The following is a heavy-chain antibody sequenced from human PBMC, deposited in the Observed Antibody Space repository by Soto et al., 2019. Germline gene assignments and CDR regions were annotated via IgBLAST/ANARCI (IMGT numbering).Heavy chain of an antibody. CDR3: ARRAAAGTYYYYMDV. Sequence: SETLSLTCTVSGGSISSYYWSWIRQPPGKGLEWIGCIYYSGSTNYNPSLKSRVTISVDTSKNQFSLKLSSVTAADTAVYYCARRAAAGTYYYYMDVWGKGTTVTVSS. J-gene: IGHJ6*03. CDR1: GGSISSYY. D-gene: IGHD6-13*01. V-gene: IGHV4-59*01. CDR2: IYYSGST.